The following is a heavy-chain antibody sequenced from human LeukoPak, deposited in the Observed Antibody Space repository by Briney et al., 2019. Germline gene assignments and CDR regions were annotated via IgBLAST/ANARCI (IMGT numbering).Heavy chain of an antibody. Sequence: SETLSLTCAVYGGSFSGYYWSWIRQPPGKGLEWIGEINHSGSTNYNPSLKSRVTISVDTSKNQFSLKLSSVTAADTAVYYCASGRGYCSSTSCYRLYYYYYGMDVWGKGTTVTVSS. D-gene: IGHD2-2*01. J-gene: IGHJ6*04. CDR2: INHSGST. V-gene: IGHV4-34*01. CDR3: ASGRGYCSSTSCYRLYYYYYGMDV. CDR1: GGSFSGYY.